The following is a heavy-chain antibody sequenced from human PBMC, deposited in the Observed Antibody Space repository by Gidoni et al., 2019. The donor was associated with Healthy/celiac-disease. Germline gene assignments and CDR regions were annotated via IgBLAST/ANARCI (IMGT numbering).Heavy chain of an antibody. J-gene: IGHJ4*02. Sequence: FSSYAMSWVRQAPGKGLEWVSAISGSGGSTYYADSVKGRFTISRDNSKNTLYLQMNSLRAEDTAVYYCANYRQAIWFGENRWGQGTLVTVSS. CDR1: FSSYA. V-gene: IGHV3-23*01. D-gene: IGHD3-10*01. CDR2: ISGSGGST. CDR3: ANYRQAIWFGENR.